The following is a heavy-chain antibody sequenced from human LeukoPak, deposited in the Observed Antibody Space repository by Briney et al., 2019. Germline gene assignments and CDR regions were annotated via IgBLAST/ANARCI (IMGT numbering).Heavy chain of an antibody. D-gene: IGHD3-3*01. CDR2: TYYSGST. CDR1: GGSISSSSYY. J-gene: IGHJ4*02. Sequence: SETLSLTCTVSGGSISSSSYYWGWIRQPPGKGLEWIGSTYYSGSTYYNPSLKSRVTISVDTSKNQFSLKLSSVTAADTAVYYCARLRPTTIFGVVIIQHFDYWGQGTLVTVSS. CDR3: ARLRPTTIFGVVIIQHFDY. V-gene: IGHV4-39*01.